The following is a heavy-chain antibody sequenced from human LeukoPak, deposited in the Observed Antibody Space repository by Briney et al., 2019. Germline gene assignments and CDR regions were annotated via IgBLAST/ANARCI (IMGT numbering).Heavy chain of an antibody. D-gene: IGHD3-22*01. CDR1: GFSVSSNY. Sequence: GGSLRLSCAASGFSVSSNYMSWVRQAPGKGLEWVSVTYSGGSTYYADSVKGRFTISRDNSKNTLYLQMNSLRAEDTAVYYCARDRAYYYDSSGYYYFDHWGQGTLVTVSS. V-gene: IGHV3-53*01. J-gene: IGHJ4*02. CDR3: ARDRAYYYDSSGYYYFDH. CDR2: TYSGGST.